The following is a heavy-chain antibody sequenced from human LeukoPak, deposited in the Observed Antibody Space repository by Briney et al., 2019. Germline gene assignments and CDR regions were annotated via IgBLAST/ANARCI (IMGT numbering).Heavy chain of an antibody. Sequence: SETLSLTCAVSGGSISSGGYSWSWIRQPPGKGLEWIGYIYHSGSTYYNPSLKSRVTISVNRSKNQFSLKLSSVTAADTAVYYCARFEYSSSSFDYWGQGTLVTVSS. CDR2: IYHSGST. J-gene: IGHJ4*02. CDR3: ARFEYSSSSFDY. CDR1: GGSISSGGYS. D-gene: IGHD6-6*01. V-gene: IGHV4-30-2*01.